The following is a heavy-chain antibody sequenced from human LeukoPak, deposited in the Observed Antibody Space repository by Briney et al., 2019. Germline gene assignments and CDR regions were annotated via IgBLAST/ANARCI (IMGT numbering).Heavy chain of an antibody. Sequence: SETLSLTCTVSGVSISSGDYYWSGIRQPPGKGLEWIGYIYYSGSTYYNPSLKSRVTISVDTSKNQFSLKLSSVTAADTAVYYCAGTDSVLRFPFRVWGQGTTVTVSS. J-gene: IGHJ6*02. CDR1: GVSISSGDYY. V-gene: IGHV4-30-4*01. CDR2: IYYSGST. D-gene: IGHD3-3*01. CDR3: AGTDSVLRFPFRV.